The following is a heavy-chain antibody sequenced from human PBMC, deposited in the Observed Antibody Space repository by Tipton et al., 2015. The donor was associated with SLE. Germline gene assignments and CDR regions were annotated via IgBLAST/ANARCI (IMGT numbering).Heavy chain of an antibody. CDR1: GGSFSDYN. CDR2: IIHSGST. Sequence: TLSLTCAVYGGSFSDYNWNWIRQPPGKGLEWIGSIIHSGSTNYNPSLKSRVTISVDTSKNQFSLKVTSVTAADTAVYYCARGPGIGSSGWY. J-gene: IGHJ2*01. CDR3: ARGPGIGSSGWY. V-gene: IGHV4-34*01. D-gene: IGHD6-19*01.